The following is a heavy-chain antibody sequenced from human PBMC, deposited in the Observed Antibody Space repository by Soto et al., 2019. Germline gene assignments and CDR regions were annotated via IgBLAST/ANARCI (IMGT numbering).Heavy chain of an antibody. V-gene: IGHV3-23*01. J-gene: IGHJ4*02. CDR1: GFALDSYG. CDR3: ARIRGVIVGGPAY. CDR2: ISGSSGSA. Sequence: EVQLLESGGGLVQPGGSLRLSCAASGFALDSYGMSWVRQAPGRGLDWVSAISGSSGSAYYAGSVKGRFTISRDNSKKTVYLQMISLRAEDTAIYYCARIRGVIVGGPAYWGQGTLVTVSS. D-gene: IGHD3-16*02.